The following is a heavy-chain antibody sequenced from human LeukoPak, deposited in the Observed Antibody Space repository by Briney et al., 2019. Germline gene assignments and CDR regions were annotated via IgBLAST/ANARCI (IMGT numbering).Heavy chain of an antibody. CDR3: ARDLGDGVLGPLAY. Sequence: ASVKVSCKASGYTFTGYYMHWVRQAPGQGLEWMGWINPNSGGTNYAQKFQGRVTMTRDTSISTAYMELSRLTSDDTAVYYCARDLGDGVLGPLAYWSQGTLVTVSS. J-gene: IGHJ4*02. CDR2: INPNSGGT. CDR1: GYTFTGYY. D-gene: IGHD5-24*01. V-gene: IGHV1-2*02.